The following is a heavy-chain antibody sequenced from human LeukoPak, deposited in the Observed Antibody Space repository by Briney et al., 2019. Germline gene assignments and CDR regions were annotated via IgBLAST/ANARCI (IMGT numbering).Heavy chain of an antibody. D-gene: IGHD5-12*01. V-gene: IGHV4-38-2*02. J-gene: IGHJ4*02. CDR3: ARNGYSGYDSGY. CDR2: IYHSGST. CDR1: GYSISSGYY. Sequence: PSETLSLTCTVSGYSISSGYYWGWIRQPPGKGLEWIGSIYHSGSTYYSPSLKGRVTISVDTFKNQFSLKLSSVAAAGTAVYYCARNGYSGYDSGYWGQGTLVTVSS.